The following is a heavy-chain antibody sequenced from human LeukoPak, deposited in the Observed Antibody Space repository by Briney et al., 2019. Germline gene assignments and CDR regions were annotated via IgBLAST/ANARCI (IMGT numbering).Heavy chain of an antibody. J-gene: IGHJ6*03. Sequence: SETLSLTCTVSGVSISSRYHYWTWIRQPAGKGLEWIGRIYSSGSTNYNPSLQSRAAISLDTSENQFSLMLTSVTAADTAVYYCARDGGWDYYYYYMDVWGKGTTVTVSS. V-gene: IGHV4-61*02. CDR3: ARDGGWDYYYYYMDV. D-gene: IGHD3-16*01. CDR1: GVSISSRYHY. CDR2: IYSSGST.